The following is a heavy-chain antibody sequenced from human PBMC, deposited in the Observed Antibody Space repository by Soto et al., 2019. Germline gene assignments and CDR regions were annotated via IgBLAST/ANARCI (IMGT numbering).Heavy chain of an antibody. CDR1: GGSISSADYY. CDR2: ITYIGST. D-gene: IGHD1-26*01. CDR3: AREFTGTYPCSYGMDV. V-gene: IGHV4-31*03. Sequence: SETLSLTCTISGGSISSADYYWSWIRQHPGKGLEWIGYITYIGSTYYIPSLRSRVTISVDTSKTQFSLKLSYVTAADTAVYYCAREFTGTYPCSYGMDVWGQGTTVTVAS. J-gene: IGHJ6*02.